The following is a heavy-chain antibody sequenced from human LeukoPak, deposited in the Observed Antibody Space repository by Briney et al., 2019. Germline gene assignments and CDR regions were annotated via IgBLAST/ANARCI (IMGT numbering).Heavy chain of an antibody. Sequence: GASVKVSCKASGYTFTSYDINWVRQATGQGLEWMGWMNPNSGNTGYAQKFQGRVTMTRNTSISTAYMELSSLRSEDTAVYYCARALSLDYYYYMDAWGKGTTVTVSS. V-gene: IGHV1-8*01. CDR2: MNPNSGNT. CDR1: GYTFTSYD. CDR3: ARALSLDYYYYMDA. J-gene: IGHJ6*03. D-gene: IGHD3-16*02.